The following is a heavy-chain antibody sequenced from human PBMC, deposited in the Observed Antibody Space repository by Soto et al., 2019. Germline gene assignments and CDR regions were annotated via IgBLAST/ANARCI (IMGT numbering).Heavy chain of an antibody. J-gene: IGHJ4*02. Sequence: GGSLRLSCAASEFSFSDYWMAWVRQAPGKGLGWVANLDQGGGEKHYVDSVKGRFTISRDNAKNSLYLQMNSLRVEDAAVYYCTKDRVSDGIYSFDYWGQGALVTVSS. CDR1: EFSFSDYW. CDR3: TKDRVSDGIYSFDY. CDR2: LDQGGGEK. D-gene: IGHD2-15*01. V-gene: IGHV3-7*04.